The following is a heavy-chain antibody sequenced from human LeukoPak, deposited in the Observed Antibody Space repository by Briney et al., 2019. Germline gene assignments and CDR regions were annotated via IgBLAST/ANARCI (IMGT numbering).Heavy chain of an antibody. CDR3: ARVFRGFDI. CDR2: ISGSGGST. J-gene: IGHJ3*02. V-gene: IGHV3-23*01. Sequence: GGSLRLSCAASGFTFSSYAMSWVRQAPGKGLEWVSAISGSGGSTYYADSVKGRFTISRDNSKNTVYLQMNSLRAGDTAVYYCARVFRGFDIWGQGTMVTVSS. CDR1: GFTFSSYA. D-gene: IGHD3-3*01.